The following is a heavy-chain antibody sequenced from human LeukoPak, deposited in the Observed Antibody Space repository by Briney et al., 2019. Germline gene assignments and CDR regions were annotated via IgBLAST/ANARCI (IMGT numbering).Heavy chain of an antibody. CDR2: IYYSGST. CDR3: ARDFMVRGVFDY. D-gene: IGHD3-10*01. V-gene: IGHV4-39*07. Sequence: KSSETLSLTCTVSGGSISSSSYYWGWIRQPPGKGLEWIGSIYYSGSTYYNPSLKSRVTISVDTSKNQFSLKLSSVTAADTAVYYCARDFMVRGVFDYWGQGTLVTVSS. CDR1: GGSISSSSYY. J-gene: IGHJ4*02.